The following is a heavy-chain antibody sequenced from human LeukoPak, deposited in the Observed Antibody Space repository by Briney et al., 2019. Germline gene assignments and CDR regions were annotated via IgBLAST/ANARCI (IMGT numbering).Heavy chain of an antibody. CDR3: ARSFGGADPYYYDSSGYYPWYFDY. CDR1: GGTFSSYA. Sequence: GASVKVSCKASGGTFSSYAISWVRQAPGQGLEWMGRIIPILGIANYAQKFQGRVTITADKSTSTAYMELSSLRSEDTAVYYCARSFGGADPYYYDSSGYYPWYFDYWGQGTLVTVSS. CDR2: IIPILGIA. D-gene: IGHD3-22*01. V-gene: IGHV1-69*04. J-gene: IGHJ4*02.